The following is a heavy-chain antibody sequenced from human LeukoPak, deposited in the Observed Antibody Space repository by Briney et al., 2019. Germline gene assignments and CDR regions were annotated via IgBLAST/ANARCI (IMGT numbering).Heavy chain of an antibody. D-gene: IGHD3-9*01. CDR3: ARVPTYYDILTGYYSPYYFDY. Sequence: SETLSLTCTVSGGSISSYYWSWIRQPPGKGLEWIGYIYYSGSTNYNPSLKSRVTISVDTSKNQFSLKLSSVTAADTAVYYCARVPTYYDILTGYYSPYYFDYWGQGTLVTVSS. CDR2: IYYSGST. J-gene: IGHJ4*02. V-gene: IGHV4-59*01. CDR1: GGSISSYY.